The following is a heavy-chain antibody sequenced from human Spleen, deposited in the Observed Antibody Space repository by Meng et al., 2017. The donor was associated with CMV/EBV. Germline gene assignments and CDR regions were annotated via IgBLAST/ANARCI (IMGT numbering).Heavy chain of an antibody. CDR1: GGSFSGYY. CDR3: ARGTSWFAAHCYYGMDV. Sequence: SETLSLTCAVYGGSFSGYYWSWIRQPPGKGLEWIGDINHSGSTNYNPSLKSRVTISVDTSMNQFSLKLSSVTAADTAVYYCARGTSWFAAHCYYGMDVWGQGTTVTVSS. J-gene: IGHJ6*02. D-gene: IGHD2-2*01. CDR2: INHSGST. V-gene: IGHV4-34*01.